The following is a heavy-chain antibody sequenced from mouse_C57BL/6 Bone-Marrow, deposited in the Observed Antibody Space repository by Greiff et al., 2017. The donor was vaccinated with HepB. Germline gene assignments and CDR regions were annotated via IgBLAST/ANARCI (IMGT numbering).Heavy chain of an antibody. CDR3: ARVELYYALDY. Sequence: EVKLMEPGGGLVKPGGSLKLSCAASGFTFSSYAMSWVRQTPEKRLEWVATISPGGSYTYYPDNLKGRFTISRDNAKNTQYLQMSHLKSEDTAMYYCARVELYYALDYWGQGTSVTVSS. CDR2: ISPGGSYT. J-gene: IGHJ4*01. V-gene: IGHV5-4*03. CDR1: GFTFSSYA.